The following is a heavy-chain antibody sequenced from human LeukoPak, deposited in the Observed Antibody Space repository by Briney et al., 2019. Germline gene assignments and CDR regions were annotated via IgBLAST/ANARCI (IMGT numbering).Heavy chain of an antibody. V-gene: IGHV3-7*03. CDR1: GFTFSSYW. CDR2: IKQDGSEK. J-gene: IGHJ5*02. CDR3: ARDWRRPASNWFDP. Sequence: PGGSLRLSCAASGFTFSSYWMSWVRQAPGKGLEWVANIKQDGSEKYYVDSVKGRFTISRDNAKNSLYLQMNSLRAEDTAVYYCARDWRRPASNWFDPWGQGTLVTVSS. D-gene: IGHD2-2*01.